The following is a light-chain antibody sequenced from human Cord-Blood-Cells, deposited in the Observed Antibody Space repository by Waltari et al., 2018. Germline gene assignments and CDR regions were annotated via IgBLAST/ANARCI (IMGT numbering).Light chain of an antibody. CDR3: QQSYSTSVT. J-gene: IGKJ2*01. CDR2: AAS. CDR1: QSISSY. V-gene: IGKV1-39*01. Sequence: VGDRVTITCRASQSISSYLNWYQQKPGKAPKLLIYAASSLQSGVPSRFSGSGSGTDFTLTISSLQPEDFATYYCQQSYSTSVTFGQGTKLEIK.